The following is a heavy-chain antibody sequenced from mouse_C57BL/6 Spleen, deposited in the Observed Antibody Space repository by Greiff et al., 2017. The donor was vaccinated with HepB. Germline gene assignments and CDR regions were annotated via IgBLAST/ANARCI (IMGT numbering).Heavy chain of an antibody. V-gene: IGHV1-78*01. Sequence: VQLQQSDAELVKPGASVKISCKVSGYTFTDHTIHWMKQRPEQGLEWIGYIYPRDGSTKYNEKFKGKATLTADKSSSTAYMQLNSLTSEDSAVYFCAKFYYGYGYAMDYWGQGTSVTVSS. CDR2: IYPRDGST. J-gene: IGHJ4*01. CDR1: GYTFTDHT. D-gene: IGHD2-2*01. CDR3: AKFYYGYGYAMDY.